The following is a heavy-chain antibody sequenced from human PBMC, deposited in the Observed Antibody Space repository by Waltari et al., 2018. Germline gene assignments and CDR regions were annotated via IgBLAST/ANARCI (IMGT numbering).Heavy chain of an antibody. CDR2: INSAGSTR. D-gene: IGHD3-10*01. CDR3: ARAQLTMARNLDL. CDR1: GFTFSSYW. J-gene: IGHJ2*01. Sequence: EVQLVESGGGLVQPGGSLGLSCVTSGFTFSSYWMHWVRQVPGKGLVGGSRINSAGSTRSYADSVKSRFTISSDNAKNTLYLQMNSLRADETSVYYCARAQLTMARNLDLWGRGTLVTVSS. V-gene: IGHV3-74*01.